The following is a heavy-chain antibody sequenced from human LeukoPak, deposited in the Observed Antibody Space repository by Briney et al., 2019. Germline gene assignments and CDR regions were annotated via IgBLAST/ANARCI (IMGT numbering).Heavy chain of an antibody. CDR2: ISSSGSTI. D-gene: IGHD6-13*01. J-gene: IGHJ4*02. Sequence: GGSLRLSCAASGFTFSSYEMNWVRQAPGKGLEWVSYISSSGSTIYYADSVKGRFTISRDNAKNSLYLQMSSLRAEDTAVYYCARSTIAARGPTNYWGQGTLVTVSS. CDR1: GFTFSSYE. V-gene: IGHV3-48*03. CDR3: ARSTIAARGPTNY.